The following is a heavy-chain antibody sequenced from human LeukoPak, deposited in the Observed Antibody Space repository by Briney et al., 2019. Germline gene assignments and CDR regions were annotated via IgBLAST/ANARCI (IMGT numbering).Heavy chain of an antibody. Sequence: TGGSLRLSCAASGFTFSNYAMPWVRQAPGKGLEWVSTISGSGDSTYYSDSVKGRFTISRDNSENTLYLQLNSLRAEDTAVYYCVRGYCSSTSCFHSIFDFWGQGTLVTVSS. CDR3: VRGYCSSTSCFHSIFDF. D-gene: IGHD2-2*01. CDR2: ISGSGDST. CDR1: GFTFSNYA. V-gene: IGHV3-23*01. J-gene: IGHJ4*02.